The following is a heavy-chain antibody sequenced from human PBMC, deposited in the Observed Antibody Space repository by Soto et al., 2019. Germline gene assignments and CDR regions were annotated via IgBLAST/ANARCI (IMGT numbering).Heavy chain of an antibody. CDR2: INAGNGNT. D-gene: IGHD6-13*01. CDR1: GYTFTSYA. Sequence: QVQLVQSGAEEKKPGASVKVSCKASGYTFTSYAMHRVRQAPGQRLEWMGWINAGNGNTKYSQKFQGRVTITRDTSASTAYMELSSLRSEDTAVYYCARAPGGPGIAEYWGQGTLVTVSS. CDR3: ARAPGGPGIAEY. J-gene: IGHJ4*02. V-gene: IGHV1-3*05.